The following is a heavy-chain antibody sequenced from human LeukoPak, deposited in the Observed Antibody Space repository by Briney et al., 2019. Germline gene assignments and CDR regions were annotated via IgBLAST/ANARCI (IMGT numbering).Heavy chain of an antibody. CDR2: ISGRDGST. CDR3: AKDMSYDILTGYANFDY. D-gene: IGHD3-9*01. CDR1: GFTFGTYA. J-gene: IGHJ4*02. V-gene: IGHV3-23*01. Sequence: GGPLRLSCTASGFTFGTYAMSWVRQAPGKGLEWVSAISGRDGSTFYADSVKGRFTISRDNSKNTLYLQMNSLRAEDTAVYYCAKDMSYDILTGYANFDYWGQGTLVAVSS.